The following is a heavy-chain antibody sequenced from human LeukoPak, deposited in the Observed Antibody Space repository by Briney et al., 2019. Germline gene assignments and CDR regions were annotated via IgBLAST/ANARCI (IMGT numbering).Heavy chain of an antibody. CDR1: GFTFSSYA. CDR3: AKGDGSGTYYTRPSDY. V-gene: IGHV3-23*01. J-gene: IGHJ4*02. D-gene: IGHD3-10*01. CDR2: ISGSAINT. Sequence: PGGSLRLSCAASGFTFSSYAMSLVRQAPGKGLEWVSGISGSAINTYYADSVKGRFTISRDNSQNTLYLQMSSLRAEDSAVYYCAKGDGSGTYYTRPSDYWGQGTLVTVSS.